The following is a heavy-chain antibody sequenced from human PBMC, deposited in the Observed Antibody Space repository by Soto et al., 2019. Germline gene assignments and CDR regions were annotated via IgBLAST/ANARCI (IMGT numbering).Heavy chain of an antibody. CDR3: ARSDGRDGYNYCDY. CDR1: GFTFSSYA. CDR2: ISYDGSNK. J-gene: IGHJ4*02. Sequence: GGSLRLSCAASGFTFSSYAMHWVRQAPGKGLEWVAVISYDGSNKYYADSVKGRFTISRDNSKNTLYLQMNSLRAEDTAVYYCARSDGRDGYNYCDYWGQGTLVTVSS. V-gene: IGHV3-30-3*01. D-gene: IGHD5-12*01.